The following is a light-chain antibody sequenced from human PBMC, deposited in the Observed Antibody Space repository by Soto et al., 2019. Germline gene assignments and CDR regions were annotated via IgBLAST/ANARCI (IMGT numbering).Light chain of an antibody. Sequence: EIVLTQSPGTLSLSLGERATLXXRASQSVSSSYLAWYQQKPGQAPXLLIYGASSRATGIPDRFSGSGSGTDFTLTISRLEPEDFAVYYCQQYGSSPTFGQGTDWRL. CDR2: GAS. J-gene: IGKJ5*01. CDR1: QSVSSSY. CDR3: QQYGSSPT. V-gene: IGKV3-20*01.